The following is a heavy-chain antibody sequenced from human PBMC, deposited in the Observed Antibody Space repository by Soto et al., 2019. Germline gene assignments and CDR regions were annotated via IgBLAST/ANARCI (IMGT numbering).Heavy chain of an antibody. CDR3: AKWGYSSSWYVGVSWFDP. Sequence: GGSLRLSCAASGFTFSSYAMSWVRQAPGKGLEWVSAISGSGVSTYYADSVKGRFTISRDNSKNTLYLQMNSLRAEDTAVYYCAKWGYSSSWYVGVSWFDPWGQGTLVTVSS. CDR2: ISGSGVST. V-gene: IGHV3-23*01. J-gene: IGHJ5*02. D-gene: IGHD6-13*01. CDR1: GFTFSSYA.